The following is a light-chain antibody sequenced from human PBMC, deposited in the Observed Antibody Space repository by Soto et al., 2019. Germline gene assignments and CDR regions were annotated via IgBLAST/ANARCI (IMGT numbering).Light chain of an antibody. CDR3: QQYGSSPPIT. J-gene: IGKJ5*01. Sequence: EIVMTQSPGTLSLSPGERATLSCRASQSVSSSYLAWYQQKPGQAPRLLIYGASSRATGIPDRFSGSGSGTDFTVTIRSLEPGAFAVCYRQQYGSSPPITCGQGKRLEIK. CDR1: QSVSSSY. V-gene: IGKV3-20*01. CDR2: GAS.